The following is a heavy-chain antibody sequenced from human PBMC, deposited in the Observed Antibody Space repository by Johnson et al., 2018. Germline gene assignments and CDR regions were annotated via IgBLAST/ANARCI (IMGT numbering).Heavy chain of an antibody. J-gene: IGHJ3*02. CDR3: AKRMSPTTLRWEAFDI. CDR2: IGGSGTSI. CDR1: GFTFSNYA. V-gene: IGHV3-23*04. D-gene: IGHD4-11*01. Sequence: VQLVESGGGLVQXGGSLRLXCAASGFTFSNYAMTWVRQAPGEGLDWVSAIGGSGTSIFYADSVKGRFTISRDNSKNTLYLQMNSLRADDTAIYYCAKRMSPTTLRWEAFDIWGQGTMVTVSS.